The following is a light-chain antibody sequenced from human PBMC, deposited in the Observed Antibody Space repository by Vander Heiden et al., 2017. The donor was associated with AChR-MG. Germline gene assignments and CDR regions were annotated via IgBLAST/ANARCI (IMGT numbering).Light chain of an antibody. V-gene: IGLV2-23*01. CDR2: EGT. CDR1: SGDVGNYNL. Sequence: QSALTQPASVSGSPGQSIPVSCTGTSGDVGNYNLVSWYQQHPGTAPKLIIYEGTKRPSGVSNRFSGSKSGDTASLTISGLQAEDEADYYCCSYANSDTPVCGGGTKVT. J-gene: IGLJ2*01. CDR3: CSYANSDTPV.